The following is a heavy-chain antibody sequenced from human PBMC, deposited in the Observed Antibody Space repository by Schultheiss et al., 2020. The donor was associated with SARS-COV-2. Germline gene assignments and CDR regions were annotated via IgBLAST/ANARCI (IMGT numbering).Heavy chain of an antibody. CDR3: AKGSGGMDV. Sequence: GESLKISCATSGFTFSDYYMNWVRQAPGKGLEWVAVISYDGSNKYYADSVKGRFTISRDNAKNSLYLQMNSLRAEDTALYYCAKGSGGMDVWGQGTTVTVSS. CDR1: GFTFSDYY. V-gene: IGHV3-30*18. D-gene: IGHD3-10*01. J-gene: IGHJ6*02. CDR2: ISYDGSNK.